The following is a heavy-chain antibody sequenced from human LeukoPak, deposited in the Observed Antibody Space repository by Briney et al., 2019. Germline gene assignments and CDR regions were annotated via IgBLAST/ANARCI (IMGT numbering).Heavy chain of an antibody. V-gene: IGHV3-7*05. D-gene: IGHD2-8*02. J-gene: IGHJ4*02. Sequence: GGSLRLSCAASGFTFSRYWMNWVRQAPGKGLEWVANIKQEGSEKYSVDSVKGRFTTSRDNAENSLYLQMNSLRAEDTAVYYCARDLGVVYALGFDYWGQGTLVTVSS. CDR1: GFTFSRYW. CDR2: IKQEGSEK. CDR3: ARDLGVVYALGFDY.